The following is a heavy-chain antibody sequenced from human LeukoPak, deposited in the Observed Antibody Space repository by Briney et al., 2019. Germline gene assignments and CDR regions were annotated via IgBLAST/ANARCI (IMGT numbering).Heavy chain of an antibody. V-gene: IGHV4-38-2*01. CDR2: IYHSGSA. CDR1: GYSISSGYQ. D-gene: IGHD2-2*01. CDR3: ARAPRWLTPDCTSTSCYENYFDP. Sequence: SETLSLTCGVSGYSISSGYQWAWIRRSPGKGLEWIGSIYHSGSAHYNPSLRSRVTISVETSKNQFSLNMYSVTAADTAVYYGARAPRWLTPDCTSTSCYENYFDPWGQGTLVTVSS. J-gene: IGHJ5*02.